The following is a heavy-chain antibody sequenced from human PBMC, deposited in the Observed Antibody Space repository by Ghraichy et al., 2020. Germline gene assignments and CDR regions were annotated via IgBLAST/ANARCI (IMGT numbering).Heavy chain of an antibody. CDR3: ARHWKRVRGVMRIHYYYYGMDV. V-gene: IGHV4-34*01. D-gene: IGHD3-10*01. Sequence: SQTLSLTCAVYGGSFSGYYWSWIRQPPGKGLEWIGEINHSGSTNYNPSLKSRVTISVDTSKNQFSLKLSSVTAADTAVYYCARHWKRVRGVMRIHYYYYGMDVWGQGTTVTVSS. CDR1: GGSFSGYY. J-gene: IGHJ6*02. CDR2: INHSGST.